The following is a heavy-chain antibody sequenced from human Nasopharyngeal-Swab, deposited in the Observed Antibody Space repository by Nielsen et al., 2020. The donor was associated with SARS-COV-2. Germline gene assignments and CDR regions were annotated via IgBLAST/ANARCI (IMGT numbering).Heavy chain of an antibody. CDR2: ISSSSSYI. Sequence: GESLKISCAASGFTFNNYNFNWVRQAPGKGLEWVSSISSSSSYIYYADSVKGRFTISRDNAKNSLYLQMNSLRAEDTAVYYCARDGLDYEFGSAYFMDVWGQGTTVTVSS. CDR3: ARDGLDYEFGSAYFMDV. J-gene: IGHJ6*02. V-gene: IGHV3-21*01. CDR1: GFTFNNYN. D-gene: IGHD3-3*01.